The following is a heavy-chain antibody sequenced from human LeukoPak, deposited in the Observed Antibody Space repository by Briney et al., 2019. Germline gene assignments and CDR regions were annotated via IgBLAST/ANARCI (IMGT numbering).Heavy chain of an antibody. V-gene: IGHV1-2*02. J-gene: IGHJ2*01. Sequence: ASVKVSCKASGYTFTGYYMHWVRQAPGQGLERMGWINPNSGGTDYAQKFQGRVTMTRDTSISTAYMELSRLRSDDTAVYYCARGYDGSGYYYRNWYFDLWGRGTLVTVSS. CDR2: INPNSGGT. CDR3: ARGYDGSGYYYRNWYFDL. CDR1: GYTFTGYY. D-gene: IGHD3-22*01.